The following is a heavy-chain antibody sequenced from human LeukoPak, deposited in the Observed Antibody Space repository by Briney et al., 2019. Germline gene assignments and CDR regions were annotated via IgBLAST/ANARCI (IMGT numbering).Heavy chain of an antibody. Sequence: GGSLRLSCAASGFTFSSYAMSWVRQAPGKGLEWVSAISGSGGSTYYADSVKGRFTSYRDNSKNTLYLQMNSLRAEDTAVYYCAKGKEQRFLEWLLYYWGQGTLVTVSS. CDR2: ISGSGGST. CDR3: AKGKEQRFLEWLLYY. D-gene: IGHD3-3*01. V-gene: IGHV3-23*01. J-gene: IGHJ4*02. CDR1: GFTFSSYA.